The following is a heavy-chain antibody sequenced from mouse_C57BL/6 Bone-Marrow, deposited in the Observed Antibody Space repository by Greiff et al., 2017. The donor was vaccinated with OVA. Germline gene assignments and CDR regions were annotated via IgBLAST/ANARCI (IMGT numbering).Heavy chain of an antibody. CDR2: ISYDGSN. V-gene: IGHV3-6*01. CDR1: GYSITSGYY. CDR3: ARGPFLFPHWDY. D-gene: IGHD4-1*01. Sequence: EVKLQESGPGLVKPSQSLSLTCSVTGYSITSGYYWNWIRQFPGNKLEWMGYISYDGSNNYNPSLKNRISITRDTSKNQFFLKLNSVTTEDTPTYYWARGPFLFPHWDYGGKGTTPTVPS. J-gene: IGHJ2*01.